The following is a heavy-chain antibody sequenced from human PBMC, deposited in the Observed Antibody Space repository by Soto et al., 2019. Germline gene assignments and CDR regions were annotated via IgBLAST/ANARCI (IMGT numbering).Heavy chain of an antibody. V-gene: IGHV1-69*13. CDR3: ARSTPTYYYGSGSYYINYFDY. CDR2: IIPIFGTA. J-gene: IGHJ4*02. D-gene: IGHD3-10*01. CDR1: GGTFSSYA. Sequence: SVKVSCKASGGTFSSYAISWVRQAPGQGLEWMGGIIPIFGTANYAQKFQGRVTITADESTSTAYMELSSLRSEDTAVYYCARSTPTYYYGSGSYYINYFDYWGQGTLVTVSS.